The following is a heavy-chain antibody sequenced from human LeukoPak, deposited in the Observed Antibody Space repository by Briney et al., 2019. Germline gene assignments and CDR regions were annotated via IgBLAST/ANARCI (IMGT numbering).Heavy chain of an antibody. Sequence: PETLSLTCTVSGGSISSYYWSWIRQPAGKGLEWIGRIYTSGSTNYNPSLKSRVTMSVDTSKNQFSLKLSSVTAADTAVYYCARTEALAYYYYMDVWGKGTTVTVSS. J-gene: IGHJ6*03. CDR3: ARTEALAYYYYMDV. CDR2: IYTSGST. CDR1: GGSISSYY. V-gene: IGHV4-4*07. D-gene: IGHD1-1*01.